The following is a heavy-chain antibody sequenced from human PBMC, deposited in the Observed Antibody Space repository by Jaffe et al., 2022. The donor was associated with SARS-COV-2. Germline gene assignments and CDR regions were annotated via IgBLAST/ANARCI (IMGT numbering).Heavy chain of an antibody. J-gene: IGHJ5*02. Sequence: QVQLQESGPGLVKPSETLSLTCSVSGGSISSYYWSWIRQSPGKGLEWIGYIYYSGTTNYNPSLNSRLTISVDTSKNQLTLKLRSVTAADTAVYYCARGISSAYQYVLDPWGQGTLVTVSS. CDR3: ARGISSAYQYVLDP. CDR2: IYYSGTT. D-gene: IGHD3-22*01. V-gene: IGHV4-59*01. CDR1: GGSISSYY.